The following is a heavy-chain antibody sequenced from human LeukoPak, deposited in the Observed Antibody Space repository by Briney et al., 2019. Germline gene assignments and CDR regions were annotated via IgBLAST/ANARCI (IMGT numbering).Heavy chain of an antibody. CDR3: AHYDSSGYILSGYFDL. CDR1: GGSISSYY. V-gene: IGHV4-59*08. D-gene: IGHD3-22*01. Sequence: PSETLSLTCTVSGGSISSYYWSWIRQPPGKGLEWIGYIYYSGSTYYNPSLKSRVTISVDTSKNQFSLKLSSVTAADTAVYYCAHYDSSGYILSGYFDLWGRGTLVTVSS. CDR2: IYYSGST. J-gene: IGHJ2*01.